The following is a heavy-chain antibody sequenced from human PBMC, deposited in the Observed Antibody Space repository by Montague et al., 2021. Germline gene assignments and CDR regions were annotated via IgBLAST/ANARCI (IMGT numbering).Heavy chain of an antibody. V-gene: IGHV3-74*01. J-gene: IGHJ4*02. CDR2: ISPDGSWT. D-gene: IGHD7-27*01. CDR1: GFTFSNYW. Sequence: SLRLSCAASGFTFSNYWMHLVRQAPGKGLLWVSRISPDGSWTNYADSVRGRFTISRDNTKNTLYLQMSSLRAEDTALYYCVRDLNWAVDYWGQGTLVTVSS. CDR3: VRDLNWAVDY.